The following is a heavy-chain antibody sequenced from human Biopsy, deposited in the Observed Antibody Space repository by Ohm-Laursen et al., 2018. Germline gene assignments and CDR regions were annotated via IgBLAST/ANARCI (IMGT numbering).Heavy chain of an antibody. CDR2: IYDRGSTA. Sequence: SKTLSLTCTVSGDSVSSGSSYWTWIRQPPGQGLEYIGYIYDRGSTANYNPSLESRVTMSVDMPKNQFSLKLSSVTAADTAIYYCARGMRSSGWPYFDSWGQGTLVTVSS. CDR1: GDSVSSGSSY. CDR3: ARGMRSSGWPYFDS. V-gene: IGHV4-61*01. D-gene: IGHD6-19*01. J-gene: IGHJ4*02.